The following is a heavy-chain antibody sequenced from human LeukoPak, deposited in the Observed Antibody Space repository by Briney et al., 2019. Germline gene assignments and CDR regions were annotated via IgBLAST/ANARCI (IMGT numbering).Heavy chain of an antibody. CDR2: IIPILGIA. D-gene: IGHD6-13*01. CDR3: ARDRIAAAGYYYGMDV. V-gene: IGHV1-69*04. Sequence: ASVKVSCKASGGTFSSYAISWVRQAPGQGLEWMGRIIPILGIANYAQKFQGRVTITADKSTSTAYMELSSLRSEDTAVYYCARDRIAAAGYYYGMDVWGQGTTVTVSS. J-gene: IGHJ6*02. CDR1: GGTFSSYA.